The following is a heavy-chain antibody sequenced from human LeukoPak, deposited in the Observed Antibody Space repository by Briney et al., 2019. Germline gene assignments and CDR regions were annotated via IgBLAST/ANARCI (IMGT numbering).Heavy chain of an antibody. Sequence: ASVKVSCKASGYTFTGYYMHWVRQAPGQGLEWMGWINPNSGGTNYAQKFQGRVTMTRDRSISTAYMELSRLRSDDTAVYYCARDGSYGTTPFDYWGQGTLVTVSS. CDR3: ARDGSYGTTPFDY. V-gene: IGHV1-2*02. CDR1: GYTFTGYY. CDR2: INPNSGGT. D-gene: IGHD5-18*01. J-gene: IGHJ4*02.